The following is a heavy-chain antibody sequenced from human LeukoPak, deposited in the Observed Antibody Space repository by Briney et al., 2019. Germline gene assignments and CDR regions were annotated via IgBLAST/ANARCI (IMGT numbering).Heavy chain of an antibody. D-gene: IGHD2/OR15-2a*01. Sequence: GGSLRLSCEASGFTFRAYAMTWVRQAPGKGLEWVSSIGSDNKPHYSESVKGRFAISRDNSKSMLFLQLNSLRAEDTALYYCARGIHFYVAMGVWGQGTTVTVSS. CDR2: IGSDNKP. CDR3: ARGIHFYVAMGV. V-gene: IGHV3-23*05. CDR1: GFTFRAYA. J-gene: IGHJ6*01.